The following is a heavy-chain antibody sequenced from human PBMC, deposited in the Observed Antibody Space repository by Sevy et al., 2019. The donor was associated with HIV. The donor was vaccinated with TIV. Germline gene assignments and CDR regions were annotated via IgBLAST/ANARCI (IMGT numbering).Heavy chain of an antibody. Sequence: GGSLRLSCAASGFTVSSNYMSWVRQAPGKGLEWVSVIYSGGSKYYADSAKGRFAISRDNSKNTLYLQMTSLRAEETAVYYCARSRFLEWFGDVWGQGTTVTVSS. CDR1: GFTVSSNY. J-gene: IGHJ6*02. CDR2: IYSGGSK. V-gene: IGHV3-53*01. CDR3: ARSRFLEWFGDV. D-gene: IGHD3-3*01.